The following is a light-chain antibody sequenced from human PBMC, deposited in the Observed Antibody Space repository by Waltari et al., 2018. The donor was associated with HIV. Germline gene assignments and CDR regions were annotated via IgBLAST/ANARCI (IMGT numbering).Light chain of an antibody. CDR2: NSS. V-gene: IGKV3-20*01. CDR3: QHYANSPPVT. J-gene: IGKJ3*01. Sequence: EIVLTQSPGTLSFSPGERATLSCRASQSVKSDYLAWYRQKPGQSPRLLIYNSSLRVTDMPDRFSGSGSGTDFTLTITTLEPEDFAVYYCQHYANSPPVTFCPGINVEMK. CDR1: QSVKSDY.